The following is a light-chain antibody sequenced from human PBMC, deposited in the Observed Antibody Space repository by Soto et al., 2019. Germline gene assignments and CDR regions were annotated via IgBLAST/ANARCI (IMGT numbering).Light chain of an antibody. CDR1: QSVNSN. J-gene: IGKJ1*01. V-gene: IGKV3-15*01. Sequence: EIVMTQSPATLAVSPGERATLSCRASQSVNSNLAWYQQKPGQAPRLLIYAASTRATGIPARFSGSVSGTEFILTISSRQSEDFAIYYSQQYNNRPRTFGQGTKVEI. CDR3: QQYNNRPRT. CDR2: AAS.